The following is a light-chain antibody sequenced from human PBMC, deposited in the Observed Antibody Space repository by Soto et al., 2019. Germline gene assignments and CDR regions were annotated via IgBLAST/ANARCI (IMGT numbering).Light chain of an antibody. CDR3: CSHVGGSSPQWV. CDR2: EVN. Sequence: QSALIQPASVSGSPGQSITISCTGTSNDVGGYNLVSWFQQHPGKAPKLMISEVNKRPSGVSNRFSGSKSANTASLTISGLQAEDEADYYCCSHVGGSSPQWVFGGGTKVTVL. V-gene: IGLV2-23*02. J-gene: IGLJ3*02. CDR1: SNDVGGYNL.